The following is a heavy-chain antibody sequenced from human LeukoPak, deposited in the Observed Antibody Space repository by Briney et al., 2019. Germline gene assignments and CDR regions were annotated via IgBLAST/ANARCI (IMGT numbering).Heavy chain of an antibody. D-gene: IGHD3-9*01. CDR3: ARDLPILTGYLEYGMDV. CDR2: INPNSGGT. CDR1: GYTFTGYY. Sequence: GASVKVSCKASGYTFTGYYMHWVRQAPGQGLEWMGWINPNSGGTNYAQKFQGRVTMTRDTSISTAYMELSRLRSDDTAVYYCARDLPILTGYLEYGMDVWGQGTTVTVSS. J-gene: IGHJ6*02. V-gene: IGHV1-2*02.